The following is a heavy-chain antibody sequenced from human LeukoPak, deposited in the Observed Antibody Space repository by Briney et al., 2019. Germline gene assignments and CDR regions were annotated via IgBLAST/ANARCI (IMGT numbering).Heavy chain of an antibody. CDR3: ARDGEGTYSRSWSTNWFDP. V-gene: IGHV1-2*02. CDR1: GYTFTGYY. Sequence: ASVRVSCKASGYTFTGYYMHWVRQAPGQGLEWMGGINPNSGGTNYAQKFQGRVTMTRDTSIRTAYMELSRLRSDDTAVYYCARDGEGTYSRSWSTNWFDPWGQGTLVTVSS. J-gene: IGHJ5*02. CDR2: INPNSGGT. D-gene: IGHD6-13*01.